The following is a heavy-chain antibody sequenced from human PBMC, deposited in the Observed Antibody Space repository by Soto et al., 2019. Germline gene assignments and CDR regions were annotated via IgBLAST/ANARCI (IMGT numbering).Heavy chain of an antibody. CDR3: ATAPEDIVVVPAAEDAFDI. CDR1: GFTFSSYA. CDR2: ISGSGGST. V-gene: IGHV3-23*01. D-gene: IGHD2-2*01. J-gene: IGHJ3*02. Sequence: EVQLLESGGGLVQPGGSLRLSCAASGFTFSSYAMSWVRQAPGKGLEWVSAISGSGGSTYYADSVKGRFTISRDNSTNTLYLQMNSLRAEDTAVYYCATAPEDIVVVPAAEDAFDIWGQGTMVTVSS.